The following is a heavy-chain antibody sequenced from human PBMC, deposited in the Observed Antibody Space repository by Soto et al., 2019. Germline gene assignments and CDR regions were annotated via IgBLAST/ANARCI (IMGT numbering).Heavy chain of an antibody. Sequence: GGSLRLSCVASVFTFSRNAMSWARQSPGKGLEWVSAISGSGGSTYYADSVKGRFTISRDNSKNTLYLQMNSLRAEDTAVYYYATVGKRDYYDSSGLYFDYWGQGTLVTFSS. V-gene: IGHV3-23*01. CDR1: VFTFSRNA. CDR3: ATVGKRDYYDSSGLYFDY. J-gene: IGHJ4*02. D-gene: IGHD3-22*01. CDR2: ISGSGGST.